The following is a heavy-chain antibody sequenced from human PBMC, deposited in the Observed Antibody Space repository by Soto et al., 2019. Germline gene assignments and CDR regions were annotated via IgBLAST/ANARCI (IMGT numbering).Heavy chain of an antibody. V-gene: IGHV4-39*01. D-gene: IGHD3-3*01. Sequence: SETLSLTCTVSGGSISSSSYYWGWIRQPPGKGLEWIGSIYYSGSTYYNPSLKSRVTISVDTSKNQFSLKLSSVTAADTAVYYCARLRPGYDFWSGYLGWFDPWGQGTLVTVSS. CDR2: IYYSGST. CDR1: GGSISSSSYY. J-gene: IGHJ5*02. CDR3: ARLRPGYDFWSGYLGWFDP.